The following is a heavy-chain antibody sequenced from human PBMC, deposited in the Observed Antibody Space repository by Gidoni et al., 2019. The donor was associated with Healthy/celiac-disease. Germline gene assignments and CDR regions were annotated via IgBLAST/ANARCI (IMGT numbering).Heavy chain of an antibody. CDR3: ARDLVLLWFGECGY. D-gene: IGHD3-10*01. J-gene: IGHJ4*02. V-gene: IGHV4-39*07. Sequence: QLQLQESGPGLVKPSETLSLTCTVSGGSISSSRYYWGWIRQPPGKGLEWIGSSYYSGSTYYNPSLKSRVTISVDTSKIQFSLKLSSVTAADTAVYYCARDLVLLWFGECGYWGQGTLVTVSS. CDR2: SYYSGST. CDR1: GGSISSSRYY.